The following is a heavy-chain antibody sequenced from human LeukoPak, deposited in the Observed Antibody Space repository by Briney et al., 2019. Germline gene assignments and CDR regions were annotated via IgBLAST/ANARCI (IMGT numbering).Heavy chain of an antibody. Sequence: PGGSLRLSCAASGFTFSSYSMNWVRQAPGKGLEWVSSISSSSSYIYYADSVKGRFTISRDNAKNSLYLQMNSLRAEDTALYYCAKEFHEGITAYSSSWGAFDIWGQGTMVTVSS. CDR1: GFTFSSYS. D-gene: IGHD6-13*01. V-gene: IGHV3-21*04. CDR2: ISSSSSYI. J-gene: IGHJ3*02. CDR3: AKEFHEGITAYSSSWGAFDI.